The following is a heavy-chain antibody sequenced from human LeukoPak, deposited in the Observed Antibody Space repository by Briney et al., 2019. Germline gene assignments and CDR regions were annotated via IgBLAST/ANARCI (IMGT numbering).Heavy chain of an antibody. CDR3: ARAEDDYGDYVGYFQH. CDR2: INPDSGGT. Sequence: ASVKVSCKASGYTFTGYYINWVRQAPGQGLEWLGWINPDSGGTNYAQKFQGRVTMTRDTSISTAYLQWSSLKASDTAMYYCARAEDDYGDYVGYFQHWGQGTLVTVSS. V-gene: IGHV1-2*02. J-gene: IGHJ1*01. D-gene: IGHD4-17*01. CDR1: GYTFTGYY.